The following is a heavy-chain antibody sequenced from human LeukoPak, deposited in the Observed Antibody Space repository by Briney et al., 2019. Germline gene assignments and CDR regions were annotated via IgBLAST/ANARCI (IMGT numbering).Heavy chain of an antibody. V-gene: IGHV1-2*02. J-gene: IGHJ4*02. CDR1: GYTFTSYY. D-gene: IGHD3-16*01. CDR2: INPNSGGT. CDR3: ARVVITFGGPDPAFDY. Sequence: KPGASVKVSCKASGYTFTSYYMHWVRQAPGQGLEWMGWINPNSGGTNYAQKFQGRVTMTRDTSISTAYMELSRLRSDDTAVYYCARVVITFGGPDPAFDYWGQGTLVTVSS.